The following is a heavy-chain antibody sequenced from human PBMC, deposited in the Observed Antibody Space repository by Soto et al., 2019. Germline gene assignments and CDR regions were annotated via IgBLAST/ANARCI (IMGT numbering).Heavy chain of an antibody. CDR2: VKTKADGGTT. CDR1: GFTFTNAW. Sequence: EVQLVESGGGLVKPGESLRLSCAASGFTFTNAWMNWVRQAPGKGPEWVGRVKTKADGGTTDYAAPAKGRFTISRDDSINTVYLQMNSLKSEDTAVYYCTSRIKTTNDYWGQGTLVTVSS. J-gene: IGHJ4*02. D-gene: IGHD1-1*01. V-gene: IGHV3-15*07. CDR3: TSRIKTTNDY.